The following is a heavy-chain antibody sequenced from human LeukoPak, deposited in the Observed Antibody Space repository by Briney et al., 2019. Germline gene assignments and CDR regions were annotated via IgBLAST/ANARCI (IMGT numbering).Heavy chain of an antibody. J-gene: IGHJ4*02. CDR2: ISGSGGST. V-gene: IGHV3-23*01. CDR3: ATTTVTTSYYFDY. D-gene: IGHD4-17*01. CDR1: GFTFSSYA. Sequence: PGVSLRLSCAASGFTFSSYAMSWVRQAPGKGLEWVSAISGSGGSTYYADSVMGRFTISRDNSKNTLYLQMNSLRAEDTAVYYCATTTVTTSYYFDYWGQGTLVTVSS.